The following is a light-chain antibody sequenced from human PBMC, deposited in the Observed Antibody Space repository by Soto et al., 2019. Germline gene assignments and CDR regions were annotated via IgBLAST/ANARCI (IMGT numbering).Light chain of an antibody. J-gene: IGKJ5*01. CDR2: AAS. CDR1: QGISSH. Sequence: DIQLTQSPSFMSASVGDRVSITFRASQGISSHLAWYQQKPGKAPKLLIYAASTLQSGVPPRFGGSGSGTDFTLTISSLQPEDFATYYCQQLIAYPITFGQGTRLRL. CDR3: QQLIAYPIT. V-gene: IGKV1-9*01.